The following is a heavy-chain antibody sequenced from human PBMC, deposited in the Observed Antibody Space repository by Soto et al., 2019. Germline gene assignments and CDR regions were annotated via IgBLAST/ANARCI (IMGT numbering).Heavy chain of an antibody. CDR1: GHSIRSGYY. D-gene: IGHD3-3*01. CDR2: IYHSGNV. J-gene: IGHJ6*02. Sequence: SETLSLTCAVSGHSIRSGYYWGWIRQPPGKGLEWIGNIYHSGNVYYNPSLKSRVSISLDTSKNQFSLKLSSVTAADTAVYYCARDKYYDFWSGTPDYGMDVWGQGTTVTVSS. CDR3: ARDKYYDFWSGTPDYGMDV. V-gene: IGHV4-38-2*01.